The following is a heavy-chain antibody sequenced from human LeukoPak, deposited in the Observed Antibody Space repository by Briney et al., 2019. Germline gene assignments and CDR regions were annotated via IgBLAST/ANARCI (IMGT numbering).Heavy chain of an antibody. CDR1: GLTYSSFA. J-gene: IGHJ4*02. Sequence: GGSLRLSCTASGLTYSSFAMSWVRQAPGKGLEWVASIKNDGSERYYVDSVRGRYTISRDNTKNSLFLQMSSLRAEDTAVYYCATDRGWRTSGYYLYYFEYWGQGTLVTFSS. CDR2: IKNDGSER. CDR3: ATDRGWRTSGYYLYYFEY. V-gene: IGHV3-7*01. D-gene: IGHD3-22*01.